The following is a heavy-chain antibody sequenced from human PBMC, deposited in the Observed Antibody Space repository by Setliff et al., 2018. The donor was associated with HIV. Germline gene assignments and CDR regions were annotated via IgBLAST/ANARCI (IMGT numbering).Heavy chain of an antibody. CDR1: GDSVSSGGYY. CDR2: FQTTGGT. Sequence: SETLSLTCTVSGDSVSSGGYYWSWIRQPAGKGLEWIGHFQTTGGTNYNPSLKSRVTISVDTSKNQFSLKLRSVTAADTAVYYCARVTITTVRGVGYFYYFYMDVWGKGTTVTVSS. J-gene: IGHJ6*03. D-gene: IGHD3-10*01. CDR3: ARVTITTVRGVGYFYYFYMDV. V-gene: IGHV4-61*09.